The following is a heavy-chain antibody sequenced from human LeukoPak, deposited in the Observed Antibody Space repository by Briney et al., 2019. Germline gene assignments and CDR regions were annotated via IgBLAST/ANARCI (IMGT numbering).Heavy chain of an antibody. CDR3: ARRGVAARRDLSY. CDR1: GGSFSGYY. CDR2: INHSGST. J-gene: IGHJ4*02. Sequence: SETLSLTCAVYGGSFSGYYWSWIRQPPGKGLEWIGEINHSGSTNYNPSLKSRATISVDTSKNQFSLTLSSVTAADTAVYNCARRGVAARRDLSYWGQGTLVTVPS. V-gene: IGHV4-34*01. D-gene: IGHD6-6*01.